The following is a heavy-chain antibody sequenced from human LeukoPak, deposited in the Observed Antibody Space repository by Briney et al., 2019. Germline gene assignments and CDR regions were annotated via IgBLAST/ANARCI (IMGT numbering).Heavy chain of an antibody. CDR3: ARVGDSSGWYYYFDY. CDR2: IYYSGST. Sequence: SETLSLTCTVSGGSISGYYWSWIRQPPGKGLEWIEYIYYSGSTNYNSSLKSRVTISVDTSKNQFSLKLSSATAADTAVYYCARVGDSSGWYYYFDYWGQGTLVTVSS. J-gene: IGHJ4*02. V-gene: IGHV4-59*01. D-gene: IGHD6-19*01. CDR1: GGSISGYY.